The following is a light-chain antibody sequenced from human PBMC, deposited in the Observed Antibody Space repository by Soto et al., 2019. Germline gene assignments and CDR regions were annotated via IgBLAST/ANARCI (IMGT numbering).Light chain of an antibody. CDR1: QSIGTR. Sequence: IQLTQSLSSLSASLGDRVTITCRASQSIGTRLAWYQRRPGKAPKFLIYDASTLESGVPSRFSGSGFGTQFTLTIRSVQPDDFATYYCQQYDSLYTFGQGTKVDIK. CDR2: DAS. CDR3: QQYDSLYT. J-gene: IGKJ2*01. V-gene: IGKV1-5*01.